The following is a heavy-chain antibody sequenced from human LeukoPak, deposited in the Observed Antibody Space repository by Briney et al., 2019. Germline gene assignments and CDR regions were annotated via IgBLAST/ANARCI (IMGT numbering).Heavy chain of an antibody. Sequence: PGGSLRLSCAASGFTFSSYAMSWVCQAPGKGLEWVSAISGSGGSTYYADSVKGRFTISRDNSKNTLYLQMNSLRAEDTAVYYCARVYSSSWYVGDWFDPWGQGTLVTVSS. CDR1: GFTFSSYA. V-gene: IGHV3-23*01. CDR2: ISGSGGST. CDR3: ARVYSSSWYVGDWFDP. J-gene: IGHJ5*02. D-gene: IGHD6-13*01.